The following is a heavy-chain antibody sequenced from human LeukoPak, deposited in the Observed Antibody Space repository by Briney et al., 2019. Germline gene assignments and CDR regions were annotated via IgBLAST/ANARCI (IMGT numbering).Heavy chain of an antibody. CDR3: ARGSELYEYYYYGMDV. CDR1: GYTFTSYG. D-gene: IGHD1-26*01. V-gene: IGHV1-18*01. J-gene: IGHJ6*02. Sequence: ASVKVSCKASGYTFTSYGISWVRQAPGQGLEWMGWISAYNGNTNYAQKLQGRVTMTTDTSTSTAYMELRSLRPDDTAVYYCARGSELYEYYYYGMDVWGQGTTVTVSS. CDR2: ISAYNGNT.